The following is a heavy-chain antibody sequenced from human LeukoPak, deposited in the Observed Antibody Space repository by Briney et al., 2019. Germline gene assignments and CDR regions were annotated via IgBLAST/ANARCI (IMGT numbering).Heavy chain of an antibody. CDR2: IYCDGSKT. J-gene: IGHJ4*02. CDR1: GYTFTNYW. D-gene: IGHD3-10*01. V-gene: IGHV5-51*01. Sequence: GESLKISCHTSGYTFTNYWIGWVRQMPGKGLEWMAIIYCDGSKTTYSPSFQSQVTISVDKSISAAYLQWSSLRAEDTAVYYCAKGSDPFRWFGEFNVKLPRPIRHYYFDSWGQGTLVTVSS. CDR3: AKGSDPFRWFGEFNVKLPRPIRHYYFDS.